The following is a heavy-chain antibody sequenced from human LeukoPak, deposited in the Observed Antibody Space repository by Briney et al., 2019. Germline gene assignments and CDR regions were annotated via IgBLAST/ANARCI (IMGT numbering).Heavy chain of an antibody. J-gene: IGHJ6*02. D-gene: IGHD6-19*01. Sequence: ASVKVSCKASGYTFTSYGISWVRQAPGQGLEWMGWISAYNGNTNYAQKLQGRVTMTTDTSTSTAYMELRSLRSDDTAVYYCARKTVVAVAGYYGMDVWGQGTTVTVSS. CDR1: GYTFTSYG. CDR3: ARKTVVAVAGYYGMDV. V-gene: IGHV1-18*01. CDR2: ISAYNGNT.